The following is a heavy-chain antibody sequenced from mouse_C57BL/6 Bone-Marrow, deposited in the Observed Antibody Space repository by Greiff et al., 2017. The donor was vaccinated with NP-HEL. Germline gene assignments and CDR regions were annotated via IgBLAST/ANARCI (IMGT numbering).Heavy chain of an antibody. Sequence: VQLQQSGPVLARPGASVKMSCKTSGYTFTSYWMHWVKQRPGQGLEWIGAIYPGNSDTSYNQKFKGKAKLTAVTSASTAYMELSSLTNEDSAVYYCRGFYYGSSDYWGQGTTLTGSS. J-gene: IGHJ2*01. D-gene: IGHD1-1*01. CDR2: IYPGNSDT. CDR1: GYTFTSYW. V-gene: IGHV1-5*01. CDR3: RGFYYGSSDY.